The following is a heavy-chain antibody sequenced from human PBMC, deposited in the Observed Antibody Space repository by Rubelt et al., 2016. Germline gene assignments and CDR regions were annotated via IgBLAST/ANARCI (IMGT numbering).Heavy chain of an antibody. CDR2: IHSGGRS. Sequence: QLQESGPGLVKPSETLSLTCSVPAGSITSSTDYWGWIRQPPGKGLEWIGSIHSGGRSYFNPSLENRASISVDTSENKFSLGRTSVTAADTAVYYWARLQLGYNWKYFESWGQGSLVTVSS. D-gene: IGHD1-20*01. J-gene: IGHJ4*02. V-gene: IGHV4-39*01. CDR1: AGSITSSTDY. CDR3: ARLQLGYNWKYFES.